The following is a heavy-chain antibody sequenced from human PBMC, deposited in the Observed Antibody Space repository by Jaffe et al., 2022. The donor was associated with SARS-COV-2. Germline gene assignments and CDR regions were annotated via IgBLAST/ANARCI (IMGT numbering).Heavy chain of an antibody. Sequence: QVQLVQSGAEVKKPGASVKVSCKASGYTFTGYYMHWVRQAPGQGLEWMGWINPNSGGTNYAQKFQGWVTMTRDTSISTAYMELSRLRSDDTAVYYCARELNGSSSEWYFDLWGRGTLVTVSS. D-gene: IGHD6-6*01. V-gene: IGHV1-2*04. J-gene: IGHJ2*01. CDR1: GYTFTGYY. CDR2: INPNSGGT. CDR3: ARELNGSSSEWYFDL.